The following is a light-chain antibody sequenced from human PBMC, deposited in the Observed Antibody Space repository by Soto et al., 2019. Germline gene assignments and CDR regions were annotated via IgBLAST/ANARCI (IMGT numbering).Light chain of an antibody. J-gene: IGKJ2*01. CDR1: QGISNY. CDR3: QKYNSAPRT. Sequence: DIQMTQSPSSLSVSVGDRVTITCRASQGISNYLAWIQQKPGKVPELLIYAASTLQSGVPSRFSGSGSGKNFTLTISSLQPEDVAPYYCQKYNSAPRTFGQGTKLEIK. CDR2: AAS. V-gene: IGKV1-27*01.